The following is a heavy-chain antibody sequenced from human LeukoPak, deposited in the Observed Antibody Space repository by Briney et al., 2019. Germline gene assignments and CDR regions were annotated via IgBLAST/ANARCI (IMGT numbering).Heavy chain of an antibody. CDR3: AGQKYYDFWFDP. V-gene: IGHV1-18*01. D-gene: IGHD3-3*01. J-gene: IGHJ5*02. Sequence: GASVKVSCKASGYTFTSYGISWVRQAPGQGLRWMGWISAYNGNTNYAQKLQGRVTMTTDTSTSTAYMELRSLRSDDTAVYYCAGQKYYDFWFDPWGQGTLVTVSS. CDR1: GYTFTSYG. CDR2: ISAYNGNT.